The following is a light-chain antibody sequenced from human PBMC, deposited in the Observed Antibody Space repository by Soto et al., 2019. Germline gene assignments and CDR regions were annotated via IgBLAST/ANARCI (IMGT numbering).Light chain of an antibody. Sequence: DIQMTHAPSTLSGSVGDGVTITCRSSEDSSTWLAWYQQKPGKAPQLLIYAASSLQSGVPSRFSGSGSGTEFPLTISRLPPDDFATYYCQQYSSYWTFAQGTKVDIK. CDR1: EDSSTW. V-gene: IGKV1-5*01. CDR3: QQYSSYWT. J-gene: IGKJ1*01. CDR2: AAS.